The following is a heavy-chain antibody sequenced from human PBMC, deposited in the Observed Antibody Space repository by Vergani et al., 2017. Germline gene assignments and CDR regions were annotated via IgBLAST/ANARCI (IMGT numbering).Heavy chain of an antibody. Sequence: EVQLVESGGGLVQPGGSLRLSCAAPGFTFSSYWMHWVRQAPGKGLVWVSRINSDGSSPSYADSVKGRFTISRDHAKNTRYLQMNSLRAEDTAEYYCARDPELLSGSYVRWYFDLWGRGTLVTVSS. CDR1: GFTFSSYW. J-gene: IGHJ2*01. CDR3: ARDPELLSGSYVRWYFDL. CDR2: INSDGSSP. V-gene: IGHV3-74*01. D-gene: IGHD1-26*01.